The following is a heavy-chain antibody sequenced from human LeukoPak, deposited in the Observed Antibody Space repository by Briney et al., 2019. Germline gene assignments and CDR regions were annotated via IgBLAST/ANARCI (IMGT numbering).Heavy chain of an antibody. CDR1: GYIFTSYG. CDR3: ARALTTLLLDY. CDR2: ISAHNGNT. Sequence: GASVKVSCKASGYIFTSYGIIWVRQAPGQGLQWMGWISAHNGNTNYAQKLQGRVTMTTDTSTSTVYMELRSLRSDDTAVYYCARALTTLLLDYWGQGTLVTVSS. D-gene: IGHD4-11*01. V-gene: IGHV1-18*01. J-gene: IGHJ4*02.